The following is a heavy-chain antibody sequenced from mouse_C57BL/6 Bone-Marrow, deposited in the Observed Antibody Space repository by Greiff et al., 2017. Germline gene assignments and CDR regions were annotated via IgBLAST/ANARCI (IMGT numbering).Heavy chain of an antibody. CDR3: ARVMGPWFAY. CDR2: ISDGGSYT. D-gene: IGHD2-3*01. V-gene: IGHV5-4*01. CDR1: GFTFSSYA. Sequence: DVQLVESGGGLVKPGGSLKLSCAASGFTFSSYAMSWVRQTPEKRLEWVATISDGGSYTYYPDNVKGRFTISRDNAKNNLYLQMSHLKSEDTAMYYCARVMGPWFAYWGQGTLVTVSA. J-gene: IGHJ3*01.